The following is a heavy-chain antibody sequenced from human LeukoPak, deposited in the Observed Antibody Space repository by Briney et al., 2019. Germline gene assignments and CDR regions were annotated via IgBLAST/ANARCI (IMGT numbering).Heavy chain of an antibody. CDR2: INTNTGNP. V-gene: IGHV7-4-1*02. CDR3: ARVVRGSSGYRYYFDY. Sequence: ASAKVSCKASGYTFTGYFMHWVRQAPGQGLEWMGWINTNTGNPTYAQGFTGRFVFSLDTSVSTAYLQISSLKAEDTAVYYCARVVRGSSGYRYYFDYWGQGTLVTVSS. D-gene: IGHD3-22*01. J-gene: IGHJ4*02. CDR1: GYTFTGYF.